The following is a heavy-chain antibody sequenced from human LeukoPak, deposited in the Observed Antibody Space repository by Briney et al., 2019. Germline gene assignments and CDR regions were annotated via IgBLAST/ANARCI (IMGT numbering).Heavy chain of an antibody. Sequence: GGSLRLSCAASGFRFNTFWMSWVRQAPGKGLEWVANIKQDGNEKYYADSVKGRFTISRDNGKNSLDLPMNSLRADDTAFYYCARDTLGEGEDANYAVYYFDYWGQGTVVTVSS. V-gene: IGHV3-7*01. J-gene: IGHJ4*02. CDR2: IKQDGNEK. CDR1: GFRFNTFW. CDR3: ARDTLGEGEDANYAVYYFDY. D-gene: IGHD4/OR15-4a*01.